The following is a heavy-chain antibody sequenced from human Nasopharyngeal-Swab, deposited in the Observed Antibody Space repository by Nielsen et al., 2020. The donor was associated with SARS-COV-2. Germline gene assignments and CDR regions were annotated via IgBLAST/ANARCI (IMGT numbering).Heavy chain of an antibody. CDR3: ARVDDGYSSSWYRGPLDY. CDR1: GYTFTSYG. J-gene: IGHJ4*02. D-gene: IGHD6-13*01. Sequence: ASVKVSCKASGYTFTSYGISWVRQAPGQGLEWMGWISAYNGNTNYAQKLQGRVTMTTDTSTSTAYKELRSLRSDDTAVYYCARVDDGYSSSWYRGPLDYWGQGTLVTVSS. CDR2: ISAYNGNT. V-gene: IGHV1-18*04.